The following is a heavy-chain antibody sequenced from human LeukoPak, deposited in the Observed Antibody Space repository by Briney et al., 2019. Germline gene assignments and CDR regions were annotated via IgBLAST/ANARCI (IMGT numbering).Heavy chain of an antibody. Sequence: GGSLRLSRAASGFTFNNYGMSWVRQAPGKGLQWVSAISRSGDSTYYADSVKGRFTISRDNSKNTLYLQINSLRAEDTAVYYCTNRPGWFDPWGQGTLVTVSS. D-gene: IGHD1-14*01. CDR3: TNRPGWFDP. CDR2: ISRSGDST. V-gene: IGHV3-23*01. CDR1: GFTFNNYG. J-gene: IGHJ5*02.